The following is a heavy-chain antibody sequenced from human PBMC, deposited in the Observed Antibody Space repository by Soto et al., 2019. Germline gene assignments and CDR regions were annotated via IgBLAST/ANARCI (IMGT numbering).Heavy chain of an antibody. Sequence: GGSLRLSCAASGFTVSSNYMSWVRQAPGKGLEWVSVIYSGGSTYYADSVKGRFTITRHNSKNTLYLQMNSLRAEDTAVYYCARAYDYIWGSYRYTPFQKWGQGTLVTVSS. V-gene: IGHV3-53*04. D-gene: IGHD3-16*02. CDR2: IYSGGST. CDR1: GFTVSSNY. J-gene: IGHJ4*02. CDR3: ARAYDYIWGSYRYTPFQK.